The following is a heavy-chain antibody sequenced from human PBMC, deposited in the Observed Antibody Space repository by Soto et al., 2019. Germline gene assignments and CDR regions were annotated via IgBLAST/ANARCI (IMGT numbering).Heavy chain of an antibody. D-gene: IGHD3-16*01. J-gene: IGHJ6*03. CDR1: WFHFSTHC. CDR3: VKFRGRAYHYYYMAV. V-gene: IGHV3-23*01. Sequence: DVQLLESGGGLVQRGGALRPPCGAFWFHFSTHCINRVPQATGKGLEWVSYGGSGGSTYFADSVKGRFTISRENSNNTLYLQMNRLRAEDTAVYYCVKFRGRAYHYYYMAVWGNGTTVTVSS. CDR2: GGSGGST.